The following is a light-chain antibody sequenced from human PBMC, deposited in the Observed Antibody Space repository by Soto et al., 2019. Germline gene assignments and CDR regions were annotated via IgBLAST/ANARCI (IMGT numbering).Light chain of an antibody. J-gene: IGLJ7*01. CDR2: EGS. CDR1: SSDVGSYNL. V-gene: IGLV2-23*01. Sequence: QSALTQPASVSGSPGQSITISCAGASSDVGSYNLVSWYQQHPGKAPKVLIYEGSKRPSGISDRFSGSNSGNTASLTISGLQAEDEADYYRCSYAGGSPWLFGGGTQLTVL. CDR3: CSYAGGSPWL.